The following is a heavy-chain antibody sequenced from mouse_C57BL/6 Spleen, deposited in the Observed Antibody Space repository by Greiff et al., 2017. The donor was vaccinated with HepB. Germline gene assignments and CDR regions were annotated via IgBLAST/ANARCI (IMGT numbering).Heavy chain of an antibody. Sequence: VKVVESGAELVRPGASVTLSCKASGYTFTDYEMHWVKQTPVHGLEWIGAIDPETGGTAYNQKFKGKAILTADKSSSTAYMELRSLTSEDSAVYYCTRAWDYWGQGTTLTVSS. CDR2: IDPETGGT. CDR1: GYTFTDYE. J-gene: IGHJ2*01. V-gene: IGHV1-15*01. CDR3: TRAWDY.